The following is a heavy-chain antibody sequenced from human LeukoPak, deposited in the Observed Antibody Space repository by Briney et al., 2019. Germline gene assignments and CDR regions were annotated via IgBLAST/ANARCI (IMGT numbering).Heavy chain of an antibody. CDR3: ARDGSYDFWSGYRREYYYYMDV. CDR1: GFTFSSYG. V-gene: IGHV3-48*01. J-gene: IGHJ6*03. Sequence: GGSLRLSCAASGFTFSSYGMHWVRQAPGKGLEWVSYISSSSSTIYYADSVKGRFTISRDNAKNSLYLQMNSLRAEDTALYYCARDGSYDFWSGYRREYYYYMDVWGKGTTVTVSS. CDR2: ISSSSSTI. D-gene: IGHD3-3*01.